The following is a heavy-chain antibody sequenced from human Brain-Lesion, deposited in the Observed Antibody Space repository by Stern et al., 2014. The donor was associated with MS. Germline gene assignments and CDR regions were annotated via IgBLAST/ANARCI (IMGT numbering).Heavy chain of an antibody. CDR2: FDPADGET. V-gene: IGHV1-24*01. J-gene: IGHJ4*02. CDR1: GYTLTELS. CDR3: ATLSPGAGGNYYRHFDY. D-gene: IGHD1-26*01. Sequence: QVQLVASGAEVKKPGASVKVSCKVSGYTLTELSMHWVRQAPRKGLEWMGGFDPADGETIYAQKFQGRVTMTEDTSTDTAYMELSSLRSEDTAVYYCATLSPGAGGNYYRHFDYWGQGTLVTVSS.